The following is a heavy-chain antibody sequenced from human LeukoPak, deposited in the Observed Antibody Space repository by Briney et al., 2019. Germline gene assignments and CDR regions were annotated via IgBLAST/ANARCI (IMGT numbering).Heavy chain of an antibody. J-gene: IGHJ4*02. CDR3: AKVTASFRGPSYYYDSSGYYVGFDY. CDR2: ISGSGGST. V-gene: IGHV3-23*01. Sequence: GGSLRLSCAASGFTFSSYAMSWVRQAPGKGLEWVSAISGSGGSTYYADSVKGRFTISRDNSKNTLYLQMNSLRAEDTAVYYCAKVTASFRGPSYYYDSSGYYVGFDYWGQGTLVTVSS. CDR1: GFTFSSYA. D-gene: IGHD3-22*01.